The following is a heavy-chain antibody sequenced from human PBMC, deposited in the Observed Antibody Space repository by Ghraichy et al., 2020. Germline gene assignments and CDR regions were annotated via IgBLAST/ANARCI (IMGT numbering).Heavy chain of an antibody. CDR1: GGSISSGSYY. Sequence: SETLSLTCTVSGGSISSGSYYWSWIRQPAGKGLEWIGRIYTSGSTNYNPSLKSRVTISVDTSKNQFSLKLSSVTAADTAVYYCARDRVLWFGELFGPYYYYGMDVWGQGTTVTVSS. CDR3: ARDRVLWFGELFGPYYYYGMDV. D-gene: IGHD3-10*01. J-gene: IGHJ6*02. CDR2: IYTSGST. V-gene: IGHV4-61*02.